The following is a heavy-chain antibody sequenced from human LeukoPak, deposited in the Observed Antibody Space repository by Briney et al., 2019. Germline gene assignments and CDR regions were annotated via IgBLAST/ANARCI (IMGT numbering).Heavy chain of an antibody. D-gene: IGHD2-21*02. J-gene: IGHJ6*03. Sequence: GGSLRLSCAASGFTFSSYAMSWVRQAPGKGLEWVSGISGSGGSTDYADSVKGRFTISRDNSKNTLYLQMNSLRAEDTAVYYCAKGSVTGDNYYYYMDVWGKGTTVTVSS. CDR2: ISGSGGST. CDR1: GFTFSSYA. V-gene: IGHV3-23*01. CDR3: AKGSVTGDNYYYYMDV.